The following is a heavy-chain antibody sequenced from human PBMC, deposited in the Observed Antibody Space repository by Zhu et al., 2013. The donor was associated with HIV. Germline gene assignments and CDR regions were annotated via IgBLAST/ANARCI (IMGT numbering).Heavy chain of an antibody. CDR2: IIPIFGIA. Sequence: QVQLVQSGAEVKKPGSSVKVSCKASGGTFSSYAISWVRQAPGQGLEWMGWIIPIFGIANYAQKFQGRVTITADESTSTAYMELSSLRSEDTAVYYCARSGYYDSSGYNWFDPWGQGTLVTVSS. CDR1: GGTFSSYA. J-gene: IGHJ5*02. V-gene: IGHV1-69*12. CDR3: ARSGYYDSSGYNWFDP. D-gene: IGHD3-22*01.